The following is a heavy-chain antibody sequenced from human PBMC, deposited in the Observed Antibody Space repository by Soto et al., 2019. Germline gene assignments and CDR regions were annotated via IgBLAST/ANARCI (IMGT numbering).Heavy chain of an antibody. CDR2: ISSSSSYI. CDR1: GFTFSSYS. CDR3: ARGGGTTVVTDSGY. Sequence: EVQLVESGGGLVKPGGSLRLSCAASGFTFSSYSMNWVRQAPGKGLEWVSSISSSSSYIYYADSVKGRFTISRDNAKNSLYLQMISLRAEDTAVYYCARGGGTTVVTDSGYWGQGTLVTVSS. V-gene: IGHV3-21*01. J-gene: IGHJ4*02. D-gene: IGHD4-17*01.